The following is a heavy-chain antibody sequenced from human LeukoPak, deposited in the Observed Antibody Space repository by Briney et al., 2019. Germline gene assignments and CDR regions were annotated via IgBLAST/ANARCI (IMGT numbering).Heavy chain of an antibody. D-gene: IGHD6-13*01. Sequence: GRSLRLSCAASGFTFSSYGMHWVRQAPGKGLEWVAFIRYDGSNKYYADSVKGRFTISRDNSKNTLYLQMNSLRAEDTAVYYCAKDKRGYSSSWPPTFDYWGQGTLVTVSS. CDR1: GFTFSSYG. CDR2: IRYDGSNK. V-gene: IGHV3-30*02. J-gene: IGHJ4*02. CDR3: AKDKRGYSSSWPPTFDY.